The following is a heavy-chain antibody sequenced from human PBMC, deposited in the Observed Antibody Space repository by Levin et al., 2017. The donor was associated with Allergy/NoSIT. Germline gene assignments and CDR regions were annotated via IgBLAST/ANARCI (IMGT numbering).Heavy chain of an antibody. CDR1: GFTFSSYA. CDR2: ISGSGGST. V-gene: IGHV3-23*01. Sequence: GESLKISCAASGFTFSSYAMSWVRQAPGKGLEWVSAISGSGGSTYYADSVKGRFTISRDNSKNTLYLQMNSLRAEDTAVYYCAKSDRRLRPSAWQQWLVPANFDYWGQGTLVTVSS. CDR3: AKSDRRLRPSAWQQWLVPANFDY. J-gene: IGHJ4*02. D-gene: IGHD6-19*01.